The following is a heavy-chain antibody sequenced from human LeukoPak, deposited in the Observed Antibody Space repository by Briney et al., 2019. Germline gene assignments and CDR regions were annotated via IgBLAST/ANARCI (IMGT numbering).Heavy chain of an antibody. CDR3: AGLTPTTLSLYYYYMDV. V-gene: IGHV4-59*12. J-gene: IGHJ6*03. Sequence: SETLSLTCTVSGGSISSYYWSWIRQPPGKGLEWIGYIYYSGSTNYNPSLKSRVTISVDKSKNQFSLKLTSVTAADTAVYYCAGLTPTTLSLYYYYMDVWGKGTTVTVSS. CDR2: IYYSGST. D-gene: IGHD2/OR15-2a*01. CDR1: GGSISSYY.